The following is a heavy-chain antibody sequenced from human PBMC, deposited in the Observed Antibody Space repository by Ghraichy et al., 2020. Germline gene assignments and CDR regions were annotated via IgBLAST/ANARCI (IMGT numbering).Heavy chain of an antibody. CDR1: GFTFSRYA. D-gene: IGHD2/OR15-2a*01. CDR2: ISYDGGNK. J-gene: IGHJ3*02. CDR3: ARGRISGAFDI. V-gene: IGHV3-30-3*01. Sequence: GGSLRLSCAASGFTFSRYAMHWVRQTPGKGLEWVAVISYDGGNKYYADSVKGRFTISRDNSKNTVHLQMNSLRPEDTAVYYCARGRISGAFDIWGQGTMVPVSS.